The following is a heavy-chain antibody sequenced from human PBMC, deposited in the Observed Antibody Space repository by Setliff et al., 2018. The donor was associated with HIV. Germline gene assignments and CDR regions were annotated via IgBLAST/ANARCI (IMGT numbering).Heavy chain of an antibody. CDR2: ISSSSTYI. J-gene: IGHJ5*02. CDR1: GFTFSSYS. CDR3: GALSLRTNAVYGVISTRFDP. V-gene: IGHV3-21*04. D-gene: IGHD2-8*01. Sequence: GGSLRLSCSASGFTFSSYSMNWVRQAPGKGLEWVSSISSSSTYIYYADSVKGRFTISRDNAKSSLYLQMNSLRVDDTAVYYCGALSLRTNAVYGVISTRFDPWGQGTLVTVSS.